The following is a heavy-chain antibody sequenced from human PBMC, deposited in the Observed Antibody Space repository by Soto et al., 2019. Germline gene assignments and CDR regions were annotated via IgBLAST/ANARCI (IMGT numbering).Heavy chain of an antibody. CDR2: ISSSSSYI. CDR3: ARDLGYCSSTSCHINYYYGMDV. V-gene: IGHV3-21*01. D-gene: IGHD2-2*02. Sequence: PVGSLRLSCAASGFTFSSYSMNWVRQAPGKGLEWVSSISSSSSYIYYADSVKGRFTISRDNAKNSLYLQMNSLRAEDTAVYYCARDLGYCSSTSCHINYYYGMDVWGQGTTVTVSS. J-gene: IGHJ6*02. CDR1: GFTFSSYS.